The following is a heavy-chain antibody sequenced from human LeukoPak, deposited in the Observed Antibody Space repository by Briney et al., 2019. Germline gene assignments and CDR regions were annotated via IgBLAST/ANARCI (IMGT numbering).Heavy chain of an antibody. V-gene: IGHV3-7*01. CDR3: ARAAAGTSDY. J-gene: IGHJ4*02. CDR1: GFTFSSHW. CDR2: IKEDGSEK. Sequence: GGSLRLSCAASGFTFSSHWMSWVRQAPGKGLEWVANIKEDGSEKYYVDSVKGRFTISRDNAKNSLYLQMNSLRAEDTAVYYCARAAAGTSDYWGQGTLVTVSS. D-gene: IGHD6-13*01.